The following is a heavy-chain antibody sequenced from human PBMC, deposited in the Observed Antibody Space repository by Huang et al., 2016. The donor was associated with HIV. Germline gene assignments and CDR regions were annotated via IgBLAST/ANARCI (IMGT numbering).Heavy chain of an antibody. CDR2: IRYDGSNK. CDR1: GFTFSSYG. V-gene: IGHV3-30*02. J-gene: IGHJ3*02. Sequence: QVQLVESGGGVVQSGGSLSLSCAASGFTFSSYGMHWVRQATGKGLEWVAVIRYDGSNKYYADSVRGRFTISRDNSKNTLYLQMNSLRAEDTAVYYCAKGSMANAFDIWGQGTMVTVSS. D-gene: IGHD3-10*01. CDR3: AKGSMANAFDI.